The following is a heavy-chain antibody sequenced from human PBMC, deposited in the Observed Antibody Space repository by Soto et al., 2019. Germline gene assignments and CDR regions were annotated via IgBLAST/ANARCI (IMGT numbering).Heavy chain of an antibody. CDR3: AGKPNALYYFDF. Sequence: QVQLQESGPGLVNPSQTLSLTCTASGGSISSHDYYWSWMRQHPARGLEWIGYIHNSGIPYYSPSLRSRVTVSVDTSQNPVSLELRSVTAADTAVYYCAGKPNALYYFDFWGQGTLVTVSS. V-gene: IGHV4-31*03. J-gene: IGHJ4*02. CDR1: GGSISSHDYY. CDR2: IHNSGIP. D-gene: IGHD2-8*01.